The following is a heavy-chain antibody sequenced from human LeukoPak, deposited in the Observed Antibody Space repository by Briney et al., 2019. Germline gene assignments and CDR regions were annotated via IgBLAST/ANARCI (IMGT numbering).Heavy chain of an antibody. CDR1: DFTFSNYA. Sequence: PGGSLRLSCAAFDFTFSNYAMSWVRQSPGKGLEWVSGTSGSGGSRYYPGSVKGRFTISRENAKNSLYLQMNSLRAGDTAVYYCAREAVAGTRGGKAFDIWGQGTMVTVSS. CDR2: TSGSGGSR. J-gene: IGHJ3*02. V-gene: IGHV3-23*01. D-gene: IGHD6-19*01. CDR3: AREAVAGTRGGKAFDI.